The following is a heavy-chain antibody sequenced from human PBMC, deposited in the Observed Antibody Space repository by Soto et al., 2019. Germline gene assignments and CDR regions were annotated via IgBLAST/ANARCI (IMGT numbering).Heavy chain of an antibody. J-gene: IGHJ6*02. V-gene: IGHV4-31*03. CDR3: ARVRSYYDILTTGMLGYYYGMDV. Sequence: SETLSLTCTVSGGSISSGGYYWRWIRQHPGKGLEWIGYIYYSVSTYYNPSLKSRVTISVDTYKNQLSLKLSSVTAADTAVYYCARVRSYYDILTTGMLGYYYGMDVWGQGTTVTVSS. D-gene: IGHD3-9*01. CDR1: GGSISSGGYY. CDR2: IYYSVST.